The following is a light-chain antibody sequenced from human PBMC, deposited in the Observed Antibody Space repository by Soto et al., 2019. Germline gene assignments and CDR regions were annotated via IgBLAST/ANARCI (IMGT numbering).Light chain of an antibody. V-gene: IGLV2-14*03. J-gene: IGLJ2*01. Sequence: QSVLPQPASVSGSPGQSITISCSGTSSDVGGFNYVSWYQHHPGKAPKLMIFDVNNRPAGVSNRFSGSKSGNTASLTISGLQAEDEADYYCSSYTISSTLVIFGGGTKVTVL. CDR3: SSYTISSTLVI. CDR1: SSDVGGFNY. CDR2: DVN.